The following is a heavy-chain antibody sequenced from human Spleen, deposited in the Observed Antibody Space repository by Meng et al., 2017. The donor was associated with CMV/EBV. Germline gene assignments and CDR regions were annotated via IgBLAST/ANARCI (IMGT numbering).Heavy chain of an antibody. Sequence: GGSLRLSCAASGFTFSSYGMHWVRQAPGKGLEWVAFIRYDGSNKYYRDSVKGRFTISRDNSKKMLYLQINSLRAEDSAVYFCAREGYTLGRFGAFDIWGQGTMVTVSS. D-gene: IGHD2-2*02. J-gene: IGHJ3*02. CDR2: IRYDGSNK. CDR3: AREGYTLGRFGAFDI. V-gene: IGHV3-30*02. CDR1: GFTFSSYG.